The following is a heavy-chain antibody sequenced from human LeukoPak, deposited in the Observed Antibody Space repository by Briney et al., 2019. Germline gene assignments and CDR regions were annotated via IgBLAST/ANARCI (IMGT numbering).Heavy chain of an antibody. V-gene: IGHV4-34*01. CDR3: ARGSNYGDYVGLVY. J-gene: IGHJ4*02. D-gene: IGHD4-17*01. Sequence: SETLSLTCTVSGDSNSDYYWSWIRQPPGKGLEWIGEINHSGSTNYNPSLKSRVTISVDTSKNQFSLKLSSVTAADTAVYYCARGSNYGDYVGLVYWGQGTLVTVSS. CDR1: GDSNSDYY. CDR2: INHSGST.